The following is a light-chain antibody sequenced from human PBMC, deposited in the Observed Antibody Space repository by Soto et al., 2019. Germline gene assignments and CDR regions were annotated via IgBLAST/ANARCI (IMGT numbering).Light chain of an antibody. CDR1: QSIGSSY. CDR3: QQYVTSPYI. V-gene: IGKV3-20*01. Sequence: DIVLTQSPGTLSLSPGERATLSCRASQSIGSSYLAWYQQKPGQAPRLLIHGVSTRATGIPDRFSGSGSGTDFTLTISRLEPEDFAVYYCQQYVTSPYIFGQGTKLEIK. CDR2: GVS. J-gene: IGKJ2*01.